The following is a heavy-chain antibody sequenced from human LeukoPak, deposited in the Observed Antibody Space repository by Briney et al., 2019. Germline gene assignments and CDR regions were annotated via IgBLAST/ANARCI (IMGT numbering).Heavy chain of an antibody. J-gene: IGHJ4*02. CDR2: ISGSGGST. Sequence: PGGSLRLSCAASGFTFSSCAMSWVRRAPGKGLKWVSAISGSGGSTYYADSVKGRFTISRDNSKNTLYLQMNSLRAEDTAVYYCAKDLFRGYSGYARDFDYWGQGTLVTVSS. V-gene: IGHV3-23*01. CDR3: AKDLFRGYSGYARDFDY. CDR1: GFTFSSCA. D-gene: IGHD5-12*01.